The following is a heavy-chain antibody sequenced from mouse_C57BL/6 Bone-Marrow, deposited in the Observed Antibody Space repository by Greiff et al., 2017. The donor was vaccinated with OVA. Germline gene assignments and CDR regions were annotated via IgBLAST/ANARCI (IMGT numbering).Heavy chain of an antibody. Sequence: EVMLVESGGGLVKPGGSLKLSCAASGFTFSDYGMHWVRQAPEKGLEWVAYISSGSSTIYYSDTVKGRFPISRDNAKNTLFLQMASLRSEDTGMYYCARPCYGYFDVWGTGTTVTVSS. CDR3: ARPCYGYFDV. CDR1: GFTFSDYG. V-gene: IGHV5-17*01. J-gene: IGHJ1*03. CDR2: ISSGSSTI.